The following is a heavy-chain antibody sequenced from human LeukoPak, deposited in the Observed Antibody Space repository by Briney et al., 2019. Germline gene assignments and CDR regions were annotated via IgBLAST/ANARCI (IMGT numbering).Heavy chain of an antibody. CDR3: VKELYYYGSGGFDY. CDR1: GFTFSNYA. CDR2: ISSNGGST. V-gene: IGHV3-64D*06. J-gene: IGHJ4*02. D-gene: IGHD3-10*01. Sequence: PGASLRLSCVASGFTFSNYAMSWVRQAPGKGLEWVSAISSNGGSTYHADSVKGRFTISRDNSKNTLYLQMSSLRAEDTAVYYCVKELYYYGSGGFDYWGQGTLVTVSS.